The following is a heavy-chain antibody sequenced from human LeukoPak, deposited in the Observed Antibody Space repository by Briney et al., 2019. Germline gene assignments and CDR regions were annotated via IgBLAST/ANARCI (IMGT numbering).Heavy chain of an antibody. CDR2: ISSASSYI. V-gene: IGHV3-21*01. CDR1: GFAFSTFK. CDR3: ARERFGGIVVVPAAMTSSWFDP. D-gene: IGHD2-2*01. J-gene: IGHJ5*02. Sequence: GGSLRLSCAASGFAFSTFKMNWVRQAPGKGLEWVSSISSASSYIYYEDSVKGRFTISRDNAKNSLYLQMNSLRAEDTAVYYCARERFGGIVVVPAAMTSSWFDPWGQGTLVTVSS.